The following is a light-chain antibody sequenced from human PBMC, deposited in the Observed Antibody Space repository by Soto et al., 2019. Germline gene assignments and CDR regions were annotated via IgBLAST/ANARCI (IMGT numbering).Light chain of an antibody. CDR3: QTWGTGIHVV. CDR1: SGHSSYA. Sequence: QLLLTQSPSASAALGASVKLTCTLSSGHSSYAIAWHQQQPEKGPRYLMKLDSDGSHTKGDAIPDRFSGSSSGAERYLTISSLQSEDEADYYCQTWGTGIHVVFGGGIQLTVL. V-gene: IGLV4-69*01. J-gene: IGLJ2*01. CDR2: LDSDGSH.